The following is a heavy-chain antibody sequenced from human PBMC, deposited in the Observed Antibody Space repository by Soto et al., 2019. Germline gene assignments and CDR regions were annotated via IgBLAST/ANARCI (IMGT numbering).Heavy chain of an antibody. V-gene: IGHV3-23*01. J-gene: IGHJ4*02. CDR2: ISGSGGST. CDR3: AKGPRRDSGYHSYYFDY. D-gene: IGHD5-12*01. CDR1: XFTXXSYA. Sequence: EVQLLXXXGXXXXXXXSXXLXXXAXXFTXXSYAXXWVXXAPXXXXXXXXTISGSGGSTYYADSVKGRFTISRNNSKNXXYLXXXXXXXXDTAVYYCAKGPRRDSGYHSYYFDYWGQGTLVTVSS.